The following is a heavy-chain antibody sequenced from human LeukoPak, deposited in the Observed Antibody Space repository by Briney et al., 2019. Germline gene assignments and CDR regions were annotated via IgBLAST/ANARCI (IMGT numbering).Heavy chain of an antibody. CDR1: GGSISSYY. V-gene: IGHV4-59*01. Sequence: SETLSLTCTVSGGSISSYYWSWIRQPPGKGLEWIVYIYYSGSTNYNPSLKSRVTISVDTSKNQFSLKLSSVTAADTAVYYCARARSGVVLLWDYWGQGTLVTVSS. D-gene: IGHD3-3*01. CDR3: ARARSGVVLLWDY. J-gene: IGHJ4*02. CDR2: IYYSGST.